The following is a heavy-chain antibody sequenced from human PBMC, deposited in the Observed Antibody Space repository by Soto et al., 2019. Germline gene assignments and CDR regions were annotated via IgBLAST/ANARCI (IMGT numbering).Heavy chain of an antibody. V-gene: IGHV1-3*01. J-gene: IGHJ1*01. D-gene: IGHD3-22*01. CDR2: INAGNGNT. Sequence: ASVKVSFKASGYTFTSYAMHWVREAPGQRLEWMGWINAGNGNTKYSQKFQGRVTITRDTSASTAYMELSSLRSEGTAVYYCARGNYYDSSGYYPHWGQGTLVTVSS. CDR3: ARGNYYDSSGYYPH. CDR1: GYTFTSYA.